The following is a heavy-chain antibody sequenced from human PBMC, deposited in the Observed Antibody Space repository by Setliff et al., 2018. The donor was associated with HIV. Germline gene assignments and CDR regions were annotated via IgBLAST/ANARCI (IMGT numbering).Heavy chain of an antibody. Sequence: SETLSLTCAVSNYSISSGYYWGWIRQSPGKGLEWIGSMYHSGSAYSNPSLKSRVTMSIDTSKNQLSLKLRSVTAADTAVYYCASGYNYAYSDYWGQGTLVTVSS. J-gene: IGHJ4*02. V-gene: IGHV4-38-2*01. CDR2: MYHSGSA. CDR1: NYSISSGYY. CDR3: ASGYNYAYSDY. D-gene: IGHD5-18*01.